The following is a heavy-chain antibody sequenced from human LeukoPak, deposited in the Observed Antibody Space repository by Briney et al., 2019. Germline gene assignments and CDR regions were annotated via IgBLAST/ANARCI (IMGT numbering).Heavy chain of an antibody. J-gene: IGHJ4*02. D-gene: IGHD1-1*01. Sequence: VGSLRLSCAASGFTFSSYAMSWVRQAPGKGLEWVSAISGSGGSTYYADSVKGRFTISRDNSKNTLYLQMNSLSAEDTAVYYCAKVGIASLDYWGQGTLVTVSS. CDR1: GFTFSSYA. V-gene: IGHV3-23*01. CDR3: AKVGIASLDY. CDR2: ISGSGGST.